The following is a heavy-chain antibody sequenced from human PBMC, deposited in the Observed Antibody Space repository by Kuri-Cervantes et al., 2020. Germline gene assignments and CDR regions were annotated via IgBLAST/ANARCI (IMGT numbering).Heavy chain of an antibody. Sequence: GGSLRLSCAASGLTFDDYGMHWVRQPPGKGLGWVSGISWNNASVGHADSVKGRISISRNNAKDSLYLQMNSLRAEDTALYYCAKEGYSSGWSRGGFDYWGQGTLVTVSS. CDR3: AKEGYSSGWSRGGFDY. J-gene: IGHJ4*02. CDR1: GLTFDDYG. V-gene: IGHV3-9*01. D-gene: IGHD6-19*01. CDR2: ISWNNASV.